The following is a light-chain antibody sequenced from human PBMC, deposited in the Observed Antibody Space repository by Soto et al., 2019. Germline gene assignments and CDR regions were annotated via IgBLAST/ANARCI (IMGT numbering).Light chain of an antibody. V-gene: IGKV1-39*01. CDR1: QSISIY. CDR2: AAS. CDR3: QQRHGTPFT. J-gene: IGKJ4*01. Sequence: DIPMTQSPSSLSASVGDRVTITCRASQSISIYLNWYQQQPGKAPKLLIYAASRLQSGVPSTFSGTGSGRDFTLTIDSLKPEDFATYFCQQRHGTPFTFGGGTTV.